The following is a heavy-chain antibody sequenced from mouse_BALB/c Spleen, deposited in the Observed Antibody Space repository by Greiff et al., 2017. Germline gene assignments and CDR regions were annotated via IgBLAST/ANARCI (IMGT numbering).Heavy chain of an antibody. D-gene: IGHD1-1*01. CDR1: GFSLTSYG. J-gene: IGHJ3*01. Sequence: VKLVESGPGLVAPSQSLSITCTVSGFSLTSYGVHWVRQPPGKGLEWLGVIWAGGSTNYNSALMSRLSISKDNSKSQVFLKMNSLQTDDTAMYYCAREDYYGSSYAYWGQGTLVTVSA. CDR3: AREDYYGSSYAY. CDR2: IWAGGST. V-gene: IGHV2-9*02.